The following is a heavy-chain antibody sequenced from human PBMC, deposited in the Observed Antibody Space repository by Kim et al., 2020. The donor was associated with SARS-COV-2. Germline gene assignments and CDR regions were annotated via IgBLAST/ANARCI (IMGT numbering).Heavy chain of an antibody. CDR3: SRIGAAATDCYYYSLDV. V-gene: IGHV4-34*01. CDR1: GESLIGYY. D-gene: IGHD2-15*01. CDR2: IDHSGTT. J-gene: IGHJ6*03. Sequence: SETLSLTCGVYGESLIGYYWSWIRQPPGKGLEWMGEIDHSGTTSYNPSLKSRATISSATSEKQPSLRLNSVTDADTAVYYCSRIGAAATDCYYYSLDVWG.